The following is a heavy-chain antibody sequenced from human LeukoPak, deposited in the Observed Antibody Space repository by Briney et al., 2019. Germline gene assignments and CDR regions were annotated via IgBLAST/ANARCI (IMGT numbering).Heavy chain of an antibody. CDR3: ASTHYYDSSGRI. V-gene: IGHV4-30-4*08. Sequence: SQTLSLTCTVSGGSISSGDYYWSWIRQPPGKGLEWIGYIYYSGSTYYNPSLKSRVTISVDTPKNQFPLKLSSVTAADTAVYYCASTHYYDSSGRIWGQGTMVTVSS. J-gene: IGHJ3*02. D-gene: IGHD3-22*01. CDR1: GGSISSGDYY. CDR2: IYYSGST.